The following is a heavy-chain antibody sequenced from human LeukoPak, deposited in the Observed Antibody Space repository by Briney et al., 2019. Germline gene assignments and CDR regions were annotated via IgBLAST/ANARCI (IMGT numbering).Heavy chain of an antibody. D-gene: IGHD2-21*01. CDR1: GGTFSSYA. CDR2: IIPIFGTA. CDR3: AREGPKYSWAFDI. Sequence: SVKVSCKASGGTFSSYAISWVRQAPGQGLEWMGGIIPIFGTANYAQKFQGRVMITADESTSTAYMELSSLRSEDTAVYYCAREGPKYSWAFDIWGQGTMVTVSS. J-gene: IGHJ3*02. V-gene: IGHV1-69*13.